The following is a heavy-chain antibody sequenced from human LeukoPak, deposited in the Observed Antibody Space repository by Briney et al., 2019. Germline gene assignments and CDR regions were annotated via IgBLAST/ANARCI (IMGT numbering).Heavy chain of an antibody. J-gene: IGHJ6*02. Sequence: SETLSLTCTVSGGSISSYYWSWIRQPPGKGLEWIGYIYYSGSTNYNPSLKSRVTISVDTSKNQFSLKLCSVTAADTAVYYCAREASSGYYGMDVWGQGTTVTVSS. CDR3: AREASSGYYGMDV. V-gene: IGHV4-59*12. CDR1: GGSISSYY. CDR2: IYYSGST. D-gene: IGHD3-22*01.